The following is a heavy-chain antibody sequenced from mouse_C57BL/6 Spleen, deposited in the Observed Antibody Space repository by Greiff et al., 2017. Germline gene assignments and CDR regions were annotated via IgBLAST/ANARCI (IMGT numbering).Heavy chain of an antibody. J-gene: IGHJ1*03. CDR2: ISNGGGST. CDR3: ARQGTTVVATEYFDV. Sequence: EVQVVESGGGLVQPGGSLKLSCAASGFTFSDYYMYWVRQTPEKRLEWVAYISNGGGSTYYPDTVKGRFTISRDNAKNTLYLQISRLKSEDTAMYYCARQGTTVVATEYFDVWGTGTTVTVSS. CDR1: GFTFSDYY. V-gene: IGHV5-12*01. D-gene: IGHD1-1*01.